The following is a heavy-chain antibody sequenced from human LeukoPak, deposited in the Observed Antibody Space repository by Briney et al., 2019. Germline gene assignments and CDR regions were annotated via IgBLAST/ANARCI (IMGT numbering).Heavy chain of an antibody. V-gene: IGHV3-9*01. CDR2: ISWNSGSI. D-gene: IGHD5-18*01. CDR1: GFTFDDYA. CDR3: ARFPAAMVEYYFDY. Sequence: GGSLRLSCAASGFTFDDYAMHWVRQAPGKGLEWVSGISWNSGSIGYADSVKGRFTISRDNAKNSLYLQMNSLRAEDTAVYYCARFPAAMVEYYFDYWGQGTLVTVSS. J-gene: IGHJ4*02.